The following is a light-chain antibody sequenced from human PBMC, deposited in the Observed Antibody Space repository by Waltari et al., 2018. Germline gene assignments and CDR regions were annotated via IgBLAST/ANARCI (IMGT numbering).Light chain of an antibody. CDR1: RRGHSY. Sequence: SSELAHDPAVSVALGQTVRVACQGRRRGHSYAPWYRQKPGPAPVLVIFGNNVRPSGIPDRFSASNSGNTASLTITGAQAEDEADYYCHSRDSRGNPWVFGGGTKLTVL. CDR3: HSRDSRGNPWV. V-gene: IGLV3-19*01. J-gene: IGLJ3*02. CDR2: GNN.